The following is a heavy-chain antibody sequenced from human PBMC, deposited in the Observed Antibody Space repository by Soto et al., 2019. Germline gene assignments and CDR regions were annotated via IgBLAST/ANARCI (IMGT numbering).Heavy chain of an antibody. V-gene: IGHV3-7*01. D-gene: IGHD3-16*01. CDR2: IKQDGSQK. J-gene: IGHJ4*02. CDR3: TCDTAYTPY. CDR1: GFTLSNYW. Sequence: PGGSLRLSCAASGFTLSNYWMGWVRQAPGKGLEWVANIKQDGSQKNYVDSVKGRFTISRDNAKNSLYLQMNSLRADDTAVYYYTCDTAYTPYWGRGTLVTVSS.